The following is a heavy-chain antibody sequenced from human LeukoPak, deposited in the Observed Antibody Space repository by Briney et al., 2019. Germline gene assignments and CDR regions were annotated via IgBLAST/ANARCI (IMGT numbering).Heavy chain of an antibody. CDR1: GYTFTGYY. J-gene: IGHJ4*02. CDR3: ARAGMVLEWSTDY. Sequence: ASVKVSCKASGYTFTGYYMHWVRQAPGQGLEWMGWINPNSGGTNHAQKFQGRVTMTRDTSISTAYMELSRLRSDDTAVYYCARAGMVLEWSTDYWGQGTLVTVSS. V-gene: IGHV1-2*02. CDR2: INPNSGGT. D-gene: IGHD3-3*01.